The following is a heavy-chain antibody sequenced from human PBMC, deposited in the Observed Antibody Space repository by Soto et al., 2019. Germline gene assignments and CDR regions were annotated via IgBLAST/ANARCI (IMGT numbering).Heavy chain of an antibody. J-gene: IGHJ6*02. CDR3: AKISSAHYYYYVMGV. CDR2: ITDSGVST. V-gene: IGHV3-23*01. D-gene: IGHD3-22*01. CDR1: GFTFSDYA. Sequence: EVQLLESGGGLVQPGGSLRLSCVASGFTFSDYAMSWVRHVPGKGLEWVSAITDSGVSTYYADSVKGRFTTSSDNSKNTLFLQMNSLRVEDTAIYFCAKISSAHYYYYVMGVWGQGTTVTVSS.